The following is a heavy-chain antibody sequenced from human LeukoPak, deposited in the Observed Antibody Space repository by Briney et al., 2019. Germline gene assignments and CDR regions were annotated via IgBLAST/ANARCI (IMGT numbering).Heavy chain of an antibody. CDR1: GYTFTSYY. CDR3: ARDYRVLWFGELLDNYYYYGMGV. CDR2: INPSGGST. D-gene: IGHD3-10*01. J-gene: IGHJ6*02. Sequence: ASVKVSCKASGYTFTSYYMHWVRQAPGQGLEWMGIINPSGGSTSYAQKFQGRVTMTRDTSTSTVYMELSSLRSEDTAVYYCARDYRVLWFGELLDNYYYYGMGVWGQGTTVTVSS. V-gene: IGHV1-46*01.